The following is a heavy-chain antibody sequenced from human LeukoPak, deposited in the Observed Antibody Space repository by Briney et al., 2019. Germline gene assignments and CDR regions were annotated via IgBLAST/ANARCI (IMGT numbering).Heavy chain of an antibody. D-gene: IGHD6-19*01. CDR2: IKQDGSKT. CDR1: GFIFSNYW. Sequence: GGSLRLSCAASGFIFSNYWMTWVRQAPGKGLEWVANIKQDGSKTSYVDSVEGRFTISRDNAKNSLYLQMNSLRAEDTAVYYCAGPPQAGPFDYWGQGILVTVSS. CDR3: AGPPQAGPFDY. V-gene: IGHV3-7*01. J-gene: IGHJ4*02.